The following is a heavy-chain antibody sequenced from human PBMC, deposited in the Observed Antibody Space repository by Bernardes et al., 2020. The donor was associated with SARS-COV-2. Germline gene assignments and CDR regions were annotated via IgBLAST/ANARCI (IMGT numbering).Heavy chain of an antibody. Sequence: GGSLRLSCAASGFTFDDYAMHWVRQAPGKGLEWVSGISWNSGSIGYADSVKGRFTISRDNAKNSLYVQMNSLRAEDTALYYCAKVGSTTGDYWGQGTLVTVSS. J-gene: IGHJ4*02. V-gene: IGHV3-9*01. CDR1: GFTFDDYA. D-gene: IGHD1-1*01. CDR2: ISWNSGSI. CDR3: AKVGSTTGDY.